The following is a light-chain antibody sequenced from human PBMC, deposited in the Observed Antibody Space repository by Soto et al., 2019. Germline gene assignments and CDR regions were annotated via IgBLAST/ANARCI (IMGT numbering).Light chain of an antibody. Sequence: DIQMTQSPSTLSASVGDRVTITCRASQSISSWLAWYQQKPGKAPKLLIYDASSLESGVPSRFSGSGSGTEFTLTISSLQPDDFATYYCHRYNSYWGTFGQGTKVEIK. CDR2: DAS. CDR1: QSISSW. J-gene: IGKJ1*01. V-gene: IGKV1-5*01. CDR3: HRYNSYWGT.